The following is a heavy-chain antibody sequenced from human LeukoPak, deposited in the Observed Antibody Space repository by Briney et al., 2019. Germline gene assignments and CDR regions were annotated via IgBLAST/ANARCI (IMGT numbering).Heavy chain of an antibody. D-gene: IGHD5-18*01. CDR2: IYSGGST. Sequence: GGSLRLSCAASGFSVSSDYMTRVRQAPGKGLEWVSVIYSGGSTYYADSVKGRFTISRDNSKNTLYLQMNNVRVEDTAVYFCARYHTALNYWGQGTLVTVSS. J-gene: IGHJ4*02. CDR1: GFSVSSDY. CDR3: ARYHTALNY. V-gene: IGHV3-53*01.